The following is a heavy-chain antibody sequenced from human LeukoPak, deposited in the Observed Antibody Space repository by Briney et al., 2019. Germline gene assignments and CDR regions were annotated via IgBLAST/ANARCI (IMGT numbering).Heavy chain of an antibody. D-gene: IGHD6-13*01. V-gene: IGHV3-23*01. CDR2: ISSNAGST. CDR1: GFTFSYYA. J-gene: IGHJ5*01. CDR3: AKDPEQQLDYNWFDS. Sequence: GGSLRLSCADSGFTFSYYAMSWVRQAPGKGLEWVSGISSNAGSTYYADSVKGRFTISRDNSKNTLFLQMNSLRVEDTAVYYCAKDPEQQLDYNWFDSWGQGTLVTVSS.